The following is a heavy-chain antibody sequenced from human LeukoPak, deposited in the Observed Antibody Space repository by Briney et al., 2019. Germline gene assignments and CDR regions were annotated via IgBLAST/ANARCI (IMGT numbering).Heavy chain of an antibody. J-gene: IGHJ4*02. CDR1: GFTASSNY. CDR3: AGDNRARYYGFDY. Sequence: PGRSLRLSCAASGFTASSNYMSWVSQAPRKGLEWVSAIYTVGSPYNADSVKGRFTISRDNSKNTLYLQMNSRRADDAAVYYCAGDNRARYYGFDYWGQGTLVTVSS. CDR2: IYTVGSP. V-gene: IGHV3-66*02. D-gene: IGHD3-10*01.